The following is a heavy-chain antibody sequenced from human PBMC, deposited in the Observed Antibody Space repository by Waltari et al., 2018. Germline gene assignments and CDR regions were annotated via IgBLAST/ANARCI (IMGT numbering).Heavy chain of an antibody. D-gene: IGHD6-19*01. CDR2: VYYTGNT. CDR3: ARGMSSVWYGPFDY. J-gene: IGHJ4*02. Sequence: QVQLQESGPGLVKPSETLSLTCTVSGGSLNISYWSWIRQPPGKGLECIGYVYYTGNTIYNPSLESRVTLSADTSKNQVSLRLRSVTAADTAVYYCARGMSSVWYGPFDYWGQGTLVTVSS. CDR1: GGSLNISY. V-gene: IGHV4-59*08.